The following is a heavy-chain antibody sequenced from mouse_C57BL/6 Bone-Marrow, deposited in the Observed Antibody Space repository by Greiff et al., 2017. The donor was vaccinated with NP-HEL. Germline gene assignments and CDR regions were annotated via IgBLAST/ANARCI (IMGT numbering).Heavy chain of an antibody. D-gene: IGHD3-2*02. J-gene: IGHJ3*01. V-gene: IGHV1-81*01. CDR3: ARIPSGYPAWFAY. Sequence: QVQLQQSGAELARPGASVKLSCKASGYTFTSYGISWVKQRTGQGLEWIGEIYPRSGNTYYNEKFKGKATLTADKPSSTAYMELRSLTSEDSAVYFCARIPSGYPAWFAYWGQGTLVTVSA. CDR1: GYTFTSYG. CDR2: IYPRSGNT.